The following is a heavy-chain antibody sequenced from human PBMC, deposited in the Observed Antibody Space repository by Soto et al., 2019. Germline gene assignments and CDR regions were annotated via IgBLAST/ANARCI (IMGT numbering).Heavy chain of an antibody. CDR3: ARVTFTPNWFDS. CDR2: VYYRGSI. V-gene: IGHV4-30-4*01. D-gene: IGHD3-16*01. Sequence: SETLSLTCTVSGDSISSPDYYWSWIRQAPGKGLELIGYVYYRGSIYYTPSFESRVSISIDTSKNQFSLRLTSVTAADSDVYFCARVTFTPNWFDSWGQGILVTVSS. CDR1: GDSISSPDYY. J-gene: IGHJ5*01.